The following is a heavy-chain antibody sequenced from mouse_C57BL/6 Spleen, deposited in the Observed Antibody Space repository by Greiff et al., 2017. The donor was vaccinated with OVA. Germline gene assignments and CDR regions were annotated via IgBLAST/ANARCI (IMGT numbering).Heavy chain of an antibody. V-gene: IGHV1-18*01. CDR1: GYTFTDYY. D-gene: IGHD1-3*01. J-gene: IGHJ2*01. CDR2: INPNNGGT. CDR3: ARSETSGSGYFAY. Sequence: VQLQQSGPELVKPGASVKIPCKASGYTFTDYYMDWVKQSHGKSLEWIGDINPNNGGTIYNQKFKGKATLTVDKSSSTAYMELSSLTSEDTAVYYSARSETSGSGYFAYGGQGTTLTVSS.